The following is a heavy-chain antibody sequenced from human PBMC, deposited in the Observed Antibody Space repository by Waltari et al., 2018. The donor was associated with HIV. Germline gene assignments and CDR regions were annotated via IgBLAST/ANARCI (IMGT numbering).Heavy chain of an antibody. V-gene: IGHV1-24*01. Sequence: QLEQPGAVVKKPGASVRVSCKVSGILVPNLSIHWVRPTPEKRLEGMGQFDPEDGETTYAQKFQGRVTMTQDTSTNTAYLELSSLRSEDTAVFYCATDVCVTGTPRGTCDWGQGTLVTVSS. D-gene: IGHD3-16*01. CDR1: GILVPNLS. J-gene: IGHJ4*02. CDR2: FDPEDGET. CDR3: ATDVCVTGTPRGTCD.